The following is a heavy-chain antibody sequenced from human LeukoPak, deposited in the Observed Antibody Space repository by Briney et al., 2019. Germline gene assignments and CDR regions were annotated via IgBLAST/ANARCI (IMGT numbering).Heavy chain of an antibody. CDR1: GFTFSSYA. CDR3: AKCSGGSYYKTPFDY. V-gene: IGHV3-23*01. CDR2: ISGSGGST. Sequence: GGSLRLSCAASGFTFSSYAMSWVRQAPGKGLEWVSAISGSGGSTYYADSVKGRFTISRDNSKNTLYLQMNSLRAEDTAVYYCAKCSGGSYYKTPFDYWGQGTLVTVSS. J-gene: IGHJ4*02. D-gene: IGHD2-15*01.